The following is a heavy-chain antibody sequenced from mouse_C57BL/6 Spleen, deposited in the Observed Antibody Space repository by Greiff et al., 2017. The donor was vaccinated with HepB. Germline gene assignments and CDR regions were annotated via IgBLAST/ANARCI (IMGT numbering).Heavy chain of an antibody. CDR1: GYTFTEYT. V-gene: IGHV1-62-2*01. CDR2: FYPGSGSI. CDR3: ARHASYYGSSYRYAMDY. Sequence: VQLQESGAELVKPGASVKLSCKASGYTFTEYTIHWVKQRSGQGLEWIGWFYPGSGSIKYNEKFKDKATLTADKSSSTVYMELSRLTSEDSAVYFCARHASYYGSSYRYAMDYWGQGTSVTVSS. D-gene: IGHD1-1*01. J-gene: IGHJ4*01.